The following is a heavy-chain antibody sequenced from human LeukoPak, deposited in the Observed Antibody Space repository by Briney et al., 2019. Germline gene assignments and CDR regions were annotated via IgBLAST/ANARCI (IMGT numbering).Heavy chain of an antibody. CDR2: ISSTSSAI. CDR3: ARVQLYCSSTSCYPNFDY. Sequence: GGSLRLSCAASGFTFSSYSMNWVRQAPGKGLEWLSYISSTSSAIYYADSLKGRFTISRDNAKNSLYLQMNSLRAEDTAVYYCARVQLYCSSTSCYPNFDYWGQGTLVTVSS. V-gene: IGHV3-48*04. D-gene: IGHD2-2*01. CDR1: GFTFSSYS. J-gene: IGHJ4*02.